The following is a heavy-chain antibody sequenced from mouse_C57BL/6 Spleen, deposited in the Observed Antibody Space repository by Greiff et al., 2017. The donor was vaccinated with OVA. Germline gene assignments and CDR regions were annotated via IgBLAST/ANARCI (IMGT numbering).Heavy chain of an antibody. Sequence: EVHLVESGGGLVKPGGSLKLSCAASGFTFSSYTMSWVRQTPEKRLEWVATISGGGGNTYYPDSVKGRFTISRDNAKNTLYLQMSSLRSEDTALYYCARCYYGSSDDYWGQGTTLTVSS. CDR2: ISGGGGNT. D-gene: IGHD1-1*01. CDR3: ARCYYGSSDDY. V-gene: IGHV5-9*01. J-gene: IGHJ2*01. CDR1: GFTFSSYT.